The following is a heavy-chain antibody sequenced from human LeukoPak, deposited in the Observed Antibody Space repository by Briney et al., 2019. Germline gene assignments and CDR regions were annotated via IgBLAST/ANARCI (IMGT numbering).Heavy chain of an antibody. CDR3: ARVGKNGGRGNSCYHY. J-gene: IGHJ4*02. D-gene: IGHD2-15*01. Sequence: ASVKVSCKASGYTFTGYYMHWVRQAPGQGLEWMGWINPNSGGTNYAQKFQGRVTMTRDTSISTAYMELGRLRSDDTAVYYCARVGKNGGRGNSCYHYWGQGTLVTVSS. CDR1: GYTFTGYY. CDR2: INPNSGGT. V-gene: IGHV1-2*02.